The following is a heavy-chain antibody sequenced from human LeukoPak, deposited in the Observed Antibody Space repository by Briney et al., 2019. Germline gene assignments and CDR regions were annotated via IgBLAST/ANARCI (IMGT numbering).Heavy chain of an antibody. CDR3: ARRGDGGRSFDY. J-gene: IGHJ4*02. V-gene: IGHV3-53*01. CDR1: GFNVSNNY. Sequence: GGSLRLSCAASGFNVSNNYMTWVRKAPGKGLEWVSLIYSSGSTYYADSVKGRFTISRDNSKNTLYLQVNSLRAEDTAVYYCARRGDGGRSFDYWGQGTLVTVSS. CDR2: IYSSGST. D-gene: IGHD4-23*01.